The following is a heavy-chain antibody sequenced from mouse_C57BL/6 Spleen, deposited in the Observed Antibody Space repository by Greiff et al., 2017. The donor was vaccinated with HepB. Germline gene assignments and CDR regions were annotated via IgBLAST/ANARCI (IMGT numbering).Heavy chain of an antibody. CDR1: GYTFTSYW. J-gene: IGHJ2*01. D-gene: IGHD1-1*01. Sequence: VKLKQPGAELVKPGASVKLSCKASGYTFTSYWMHWVKQRPGQGLEWIGMIHPNSGSTNYNEKFKSKATLTVDKSSSTAYMQLSSLTSEDSAVYYCAATVVARAYWGQGTTLTVSS. CDR3: AATVVARAY. CDR2: IHPNSGST. V-gene: IGHV1-64*01.